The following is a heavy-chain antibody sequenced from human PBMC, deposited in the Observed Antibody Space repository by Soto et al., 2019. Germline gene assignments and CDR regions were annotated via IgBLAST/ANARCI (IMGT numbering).Heavy chain of an antibody. CDR3: ARDKATVGGYNLYDP. D-gene: IGHD3-16*01. V-gene: IGHV4-4*02. CDR1: GGSIRSSHW. J-gene: IGHJ5*02. CDR2: IYHSGST. Sequence: PSETLSLTCTVSGGSIRSSHWWSWVRQPPGKGLERIGEIYHSGSTNSDPSLKSRVTLSVDKSKNQFSLKLTSVTAADTAVYYCARDKATVGGYNLYDPWGQGILVTVSS.